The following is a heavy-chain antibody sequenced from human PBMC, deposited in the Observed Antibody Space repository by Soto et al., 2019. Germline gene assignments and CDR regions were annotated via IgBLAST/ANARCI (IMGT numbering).Heavy chain of an antibody. V-gene: IGHV4-34*01. CDR3: ARILRGIAVAALPP. CDR1: GGSFSGYY. Sequence: QVQLQQWGAGLLKPSETLSLTCAVYGGSFSGYYWSWIRQPPGKGLEWIGEINHSGSTNYNPSLKSRVTLSVDPSKNQFSLRLGSVTAADTAVYYWARILRGIAVAALPPWGQGTLVTVSS. J-gene: IGHJ5*02. D-gene: IGHD6-19*01. CDR2: INHSGST.